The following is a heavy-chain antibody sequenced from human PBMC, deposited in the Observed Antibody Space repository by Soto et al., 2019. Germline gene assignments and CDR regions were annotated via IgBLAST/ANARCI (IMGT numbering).Heavy chain of an antibody. Sequence: SETLSLTCTVSGGSISSSSYYWGWIRQPPGKGLEWIGSIYYSGSTYYNPSLKSRVTISVDTSKNQFSLKLSSVTAADTAVYYCARQRPPDIAVAGHYFDYWGQGTLVTVSS. CDR2: IYYSGST. CDR3: ARQRPPDIAVAGHYFDY. D-gene: IGHD6-19*01. V-gene: IGHV4-39*01. CDR1: GGSISSSSYY. J-gene: IGHJ4*02.